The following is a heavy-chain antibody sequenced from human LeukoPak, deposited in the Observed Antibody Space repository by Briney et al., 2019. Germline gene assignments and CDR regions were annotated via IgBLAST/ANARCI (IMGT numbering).Heavy chain of an antibody. CDR3: ARDPDGYRQGHHFDY. D-gene: IGHD5-18*01. CDR1: GFTVSSNY. Sequence: PGGSLRLSCAASGFTVSSNYMSWVRQAPGKGLEWVSVIYSGGSTYYAGSVKGRFTISRDNSKNTLYLQMNSLKAEDTAVYYCARDPDGYRQGHHFDYWGQGTLVTVSS. V-gene: IGHV3-66*01. J-gene: IGHJ4*02. CDR2: IYSGGST.